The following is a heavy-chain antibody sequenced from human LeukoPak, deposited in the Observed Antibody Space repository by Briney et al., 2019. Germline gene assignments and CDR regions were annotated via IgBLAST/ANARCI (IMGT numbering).Heavy chain of an antibody. CDR1: GFTFSSDV. V-gene: IGHV3-23*01. CDR3: AKDKRMDV. Sequence: GGSLRLSCAASGFTFSSDVMSWVRQAPGKGLEWVSGISGSGDSTYYADFVKGRFTISRDNSKNALYLQMNSLRAEDTAVYYCAKDKRMDVWGLGTTVTVSS. CDR2: ISGSGDST. J-gene: IGHJ6*02.